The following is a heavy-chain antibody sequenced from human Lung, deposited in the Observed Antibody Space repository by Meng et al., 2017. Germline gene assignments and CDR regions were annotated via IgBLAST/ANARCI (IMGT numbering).Heavy chain of an antibody. CDR2: ISCYNGDT. D-gene: IGHD6-19*01. V-gene: IGHV1-18*01. Sequence: QLQLVQSGADVKKPGASVTVSCKASGYTFTHHGISWIRQAPGQGLEWMGWISCYNGDTNYAQNLQGRVTMTIDKSTSTAYMDLRSLRSDDTAVYYCARDPSNTSGRYAYFDYWGQGTLVTVSS. CDR1: GYTFTHHG. J-gene: IGHJ4*02. CDR3: ARDPSNTSGRYAYFDY.